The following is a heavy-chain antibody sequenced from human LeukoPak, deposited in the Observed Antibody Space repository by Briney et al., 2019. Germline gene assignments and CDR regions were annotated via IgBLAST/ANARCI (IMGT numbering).Heavy chain of an antibody. CDR1: GYTFTSYD. D-gene: IGHD3-9*01. J-gene: IGHJ4*02. Sequence: GASVKVSCKASGYTFTSYDISWVRQAPGQGLEWMGGIIPIFGTANYAQKFQGRVTITADESTSTAYMELSSLRSEDTAVYYCAHGWLSQPFDYWGQGTLVTVSS. CDR2: IIPIFGTA. CDR3: AHGWLSQPFDY. V-gene: IGHV1-69*13.